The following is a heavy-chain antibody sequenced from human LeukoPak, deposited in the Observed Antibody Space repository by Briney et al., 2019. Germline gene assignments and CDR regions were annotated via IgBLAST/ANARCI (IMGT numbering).Heavy chain of an antibody. CDR1: GYTFSSYA. CDR2: ISGSGGST. Sequence: PGGSLRLSCAASGYTFSSYAMSWVRQAPGKGLEWVSAISGSGGSTYYADSVKGRFTISRDNSKNTLYLQMNSLRAEDTAVYYCAKDRSNSLYYYYMDVWGKGTKVTVSS. CDR3: AKDRSNSLYYYYMDV. D-gene: IGHD1-7*01. V-gene: IGHV3-23*01. J-gene: IGHJ6*03.